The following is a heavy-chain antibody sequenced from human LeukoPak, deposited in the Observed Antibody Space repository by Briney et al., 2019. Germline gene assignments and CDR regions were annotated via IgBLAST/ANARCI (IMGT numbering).Heavy chain of an antibody. CDR3: ARETGYCSGGSCYPPKYNWFDP. Sequence: ASVKVSCKTSGYTFTGYYMHWVRQAPGQGLEWMGWISAYNGNTNYAQKLQGRVTMTTDTSTSTAYMELRSLRSDDTAVYYCARETGYCSGGSCYPPKYNWFDPWGQGTLVTVSS. CDR1: GYTFTGYY. J-gene: IGHJ5*02. CDR2: ISAYNGNT. V-gene: IGHV1-18*04. D-gene: IGHD2-15*01.